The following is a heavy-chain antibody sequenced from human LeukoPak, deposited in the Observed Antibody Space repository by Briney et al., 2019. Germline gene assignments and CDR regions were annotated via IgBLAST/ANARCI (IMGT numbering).Heavy chain of an antibody. CDR2: FDPEDGET. D-gene: IGHD4-23*01. V-gene: IGHV1-24*01. CDR1: GYTLTELS. J-gene: IGHJ4*02. CDR3: ATDRYYGGNSDPFDY. Sequence: ASVKVSCKVSGYTLTELSMHWVRQAPGKGLEWMGGFDPEDGETIYEQKFQGRVTMTEDTSTDTAYMELSSLRSEDTAVYYCATDRYYGGNSDPFDYWGQGTLVTVSS.